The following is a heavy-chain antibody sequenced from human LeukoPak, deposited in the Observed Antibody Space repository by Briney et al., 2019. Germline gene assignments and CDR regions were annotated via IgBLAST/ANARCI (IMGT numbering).Heavy chain of an antibody. CDR1: GFTFSSYA. J-gene: IGHJ5*02. CDR3: AAAAATEAES. V-gene: IGHV3-30-3*01. Sequence: PGGSLRLSCAASGFTFSSYAMHWVRQAPGKGLEWVAVISYDGSNKYYADSVKGRFTISRDNSKNTLYLQMNSLSAEDTAVYYCAAAAATEAESWGQGTLVTVSS. CDR2: ISYDGSNK. D-gene: IGHD6-13*01.